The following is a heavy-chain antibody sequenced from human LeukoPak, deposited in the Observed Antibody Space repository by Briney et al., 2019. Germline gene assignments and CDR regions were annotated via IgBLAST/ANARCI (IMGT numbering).Heavy chain of an antibody. J-gene: IGHJ3*02. D-gene: IGHD2-21*01. CDR1: GFTFSSYS. V-gene: IGHV3-64*01. CDR3: ARGPIPGDAFDI. Sequence: GGSLRLSCAASGFTFSSYSMNWVRQAPGKGLEYVSAISSNGGSTYYANSVKGRFTISRDNSKNTLYLQMGSLRAEDMAVYYCARGPIPGDAFDIWGQGTMVTVSS. CDR2: ISSNGGST.